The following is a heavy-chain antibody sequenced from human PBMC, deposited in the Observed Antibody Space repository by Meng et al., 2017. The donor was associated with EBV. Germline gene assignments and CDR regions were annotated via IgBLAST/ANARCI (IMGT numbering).Heavy chain of an antibody. CDR2: IPHHGNEQ. D-gene: IGHD3-10*01. J-gene: IGHJ4*02. V-gene: IGHV3-30*03. Sequence: QLAESGGGCVQSGRSRRLLLAVPELPLTSQAMHWVRQAPGTGLEWVATIPHHGNEQFYADSVKGRFTISRDNSKNILYLQMNSLRGEDTAMYYCASESGRGFTPDYWGQGTLVTVSS. CDR1: ELPLTSQA. CDR3: ASESGRGFTPDY.